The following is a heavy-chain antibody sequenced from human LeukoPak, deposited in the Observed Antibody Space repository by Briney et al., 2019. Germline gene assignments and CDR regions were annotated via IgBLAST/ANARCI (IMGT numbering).Heavy chain of an antibody. D-gene: IGHD3-16*02. CDR2: ISSSGSTI. CDR3: AGALYDYVWGSYRPTNFDY. V-gene: IGHV3-48*03. Sequence: PGGSLRLSCAASGFTFSSYEMNRVRQAPGKGLEWVSYISSSGSTIYYADSVKGRFTISRDNAKNSLYLQMNSLRAEDTAVYYCAGALYDYVWGSYRPTNFDYWGQGTLVTVSS. CDR1: GFTFSSYE. J-gene: IGHJ4*02.